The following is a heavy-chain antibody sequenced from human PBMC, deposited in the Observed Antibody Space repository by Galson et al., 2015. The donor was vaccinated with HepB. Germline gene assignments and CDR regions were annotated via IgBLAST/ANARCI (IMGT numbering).Heavy chain of an antibody. J-gene: IGHJ3*02. V-gene: IGHV1-69*04. CDR3: ARDGDGCSPSHAFDI. D-gene: IGHD5-24*01. CDR2: IIPILGIA. CDR1: GGTFSSYT. Sequence: SVKVSCKASGGTFSSYTISWVRQAPGQGLEWMGRIIPILGIANYAQKFQGRVTITADKSTSTAYMELSSLRSEDTAVYYCARDGDGCSPSHAFDIWGQGTMVTVSS.